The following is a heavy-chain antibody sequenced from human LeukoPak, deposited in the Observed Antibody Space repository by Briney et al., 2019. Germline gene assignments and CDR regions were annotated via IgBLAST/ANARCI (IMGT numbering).Heavy chain of an antibody. D-gene: IGHD1-26*01. Sequence: GGSLRLSCVAFGLPFSAYAMSWVRQAPGKGLEWVSSISGDGASTYYADSVKGRFTISRDNSKNTLYVQMNSLRAEDTAIYYCAREVGHLDYWGQGTLVTVSS. J-gene: IGHJ4*02. V-gene: IGHV3-23*01. CDR2: ISGDGAST. CDR1: GLPFSAYA. CDR3: AREVGHLDY.